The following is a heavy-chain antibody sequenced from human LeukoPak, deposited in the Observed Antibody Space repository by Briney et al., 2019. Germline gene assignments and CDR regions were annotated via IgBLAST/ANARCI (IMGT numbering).Heavy chain of an antibody. J-gene: IGHJ4*02. D-gene: IGHD3-10*01. V-gene: IGHV4-34*01. CDR3: ARGYMVRGVIPPRFDY. CDR2: INHSGST. CDR1: GGSFSGYY. Sequence: SETLSLTCAVYGGSFSGYYWSWIRQPPGKGLEWNGEINHSGSTNYNPSLKSRVTISVDTSKNQFSLKLSSVTAADTAVYYCARGYMVRGVIPPRFDYWGQGTLVTVSS.